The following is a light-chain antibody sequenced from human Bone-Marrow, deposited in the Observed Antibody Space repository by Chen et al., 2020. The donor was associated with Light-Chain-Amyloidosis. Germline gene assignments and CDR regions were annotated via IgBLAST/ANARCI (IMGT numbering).Light chain of an antibody. CDR3: SSYTSSSTRV. CDR2: DVS. Sequence: QSALTHPASVCWSPGQSLTISCTGTSSDIGDYNYVSWYQQHPGKAPKLMIYDVSNRPSGVSDRFSGSKSGVTASLTISGLQAEDEADYFCSSYTSSSTRVFGGGTKLTVL. J-gene: IGLJ3*02. CDR1: SSDIGDYNY. V-gene: IGLV2-14*01.